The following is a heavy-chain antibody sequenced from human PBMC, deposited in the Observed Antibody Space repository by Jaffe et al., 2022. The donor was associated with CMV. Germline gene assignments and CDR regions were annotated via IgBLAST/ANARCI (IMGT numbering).Heavy chain of an antibody. Sequence: EVQLVESGGGLVQPGGSLRLSCAASGFTFSSYWMSWVRQAPGKGLEWVANIKQDGSEKYYVDSVKGRFTISRDNAKNSLYLQMNSLRAEDTAVYYCARGGRSYGDYAHYYYYYMDVWGKGTTVTVSS. CDR3: ARGGRSYGDYAHYYYYYMDV. CDR2: IKQDGSEK. J-gene: IGHJ6*03. V-gene: IGHV3-7*03. CDR1: GFTFSSYW. D-gene: IGHD4-17*01.